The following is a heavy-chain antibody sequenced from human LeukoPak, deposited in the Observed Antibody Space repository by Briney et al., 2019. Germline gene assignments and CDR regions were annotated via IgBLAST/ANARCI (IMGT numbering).Heavy chain of an antibody. V-gene: IGHV1-2*02. CDR1: GYTFTGYY. D-gene: IGHD6-13*01. CDR2: INPNSGGT. CDR3: ARVRAAAGKGGMDV. Sequence: GASVKVSCKASGYTFTGYYMHWVRQAPGQGLEWMGWINPNSGGTNYAQKFQGRVTMTRDTSISTAYMELSRLRSDDTAVYYCARVRAAAGKGGMDVWGQGTTVTVSS. J-gene: IGHJ6*02.